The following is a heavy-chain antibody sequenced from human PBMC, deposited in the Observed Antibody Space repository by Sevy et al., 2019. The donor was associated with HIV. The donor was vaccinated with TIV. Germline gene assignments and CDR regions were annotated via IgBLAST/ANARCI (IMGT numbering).Heavy chain of an antibody. CDR1: GFTFSSYG. CDR3: AKDLIGYCSSTSCYANYYYYGMDV. V-gene: IGHV3-30*02. Sequence: GGSLRLSCAASGFTFSSYGIHWVRQAPGKGLEWVVFIRYDGSNKYYADSVKGRFTISRDNSKNTLYLQMNSLRAEDTAVYYCAKDLIGYCSSTSCYANYYYYGMDVWGQGTTVTVSS. J-gene: IGHJ6*02. D-gene: IGHD2-2*01. CDR2: IRYDGSNK.